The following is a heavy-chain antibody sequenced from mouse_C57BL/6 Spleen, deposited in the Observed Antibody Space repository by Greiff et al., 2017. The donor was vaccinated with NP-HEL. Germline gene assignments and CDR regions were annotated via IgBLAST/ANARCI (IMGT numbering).Heavy chain of an antibody. Sequence: EVKLVESGPELVKPGASVKIPCKASGYTLTDYNMDWVKQSHGKSLEWIGDINPNNGGTIYNQKFKGKATLTVDKSSSTAYMELRSLTSEDTAVYYCVREGLRRAWFAYWGQGTLVTVSA. CDR1: GYTLTDYN. J-gene: IGHJ3*01. CDR3: VREGLRRAWFAY. V-gene: IGHV1-18*01. D-gene: IGHD2-4*01. CDR2: INPNNGGT.